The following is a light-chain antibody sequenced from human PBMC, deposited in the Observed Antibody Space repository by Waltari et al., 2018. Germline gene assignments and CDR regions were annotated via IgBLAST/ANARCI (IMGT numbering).Light chain of an antibody. Sequence: QLVLTQSPSASASLGASVKLTCTLSSGHSSNVIAWLQEQPGKGPRYLMKVNSDGSHSKGAEIPDRFSCSSSGAERYLTISSLQSEDEADYYCQTGGHGTWVFGGGTKLTVL. CDR2: VNSDGSH. V-gene: IGLV4-69*01. CDR3: QTGGHGTWV. J-gene: IGLJ3*02. CDR1: SGHSSNV.